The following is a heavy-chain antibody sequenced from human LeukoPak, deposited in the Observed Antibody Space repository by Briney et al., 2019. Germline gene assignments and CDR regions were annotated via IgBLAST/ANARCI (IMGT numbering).Heavy chain of an antibody. D-gene: IGHD3-16*01. Sequence: ASVKVSCKASGGTFSSYAISWVRQAPGQGLEWMGGVIPIFGTANYAQKFQGRVTITADESTSTAYMELSSLRSEDTAVYYCARDLGGPIAAPLGYWGQGTLVTVSS. CDR2: VIPIFGTA. CDR1: GGTFSSYA. J-gene: IGHJ4*02. V-gene: IGHV1-69*13. CDR3: ARDLGGPIAAPLGY.